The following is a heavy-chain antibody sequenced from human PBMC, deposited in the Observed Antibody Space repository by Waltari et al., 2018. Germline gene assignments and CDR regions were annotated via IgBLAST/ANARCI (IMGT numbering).Heavy chain of an antibody. Sequence: QVQLVQSGAEVKKPGASVKVSCKASGYTFTSYAMHWVRQAPGQRLEWMGWINAGNGNTKYSQKFQGRVTITRDTSASTAYMELSSLRSEDTAVYYCARPGGKVGALNWFDPWGQGTLVTVSS. CDR3: ARPGGKVGALNWFDP. J-gene: IGHJ5*02. CDR1: GYTFTSYA. D-gene: IGHD1-26*01. V-gene: IGHV1-3*01. CDR2: INAGNGNT.